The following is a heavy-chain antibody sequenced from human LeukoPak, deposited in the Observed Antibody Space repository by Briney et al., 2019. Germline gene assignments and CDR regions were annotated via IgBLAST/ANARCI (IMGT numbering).Heavy chain of an antibody. D-gene: IGHD6-13*01. J-gene: IGHJ4*02. V-gene: IGHV3-21*01. Sequence: GGSLRLSCAASGFTFSSYSMNWVRQAPGKGLEWVSSISSSSSYIYYAGSVKGRFTISRDNAKNSLYLQMNSLRAEDTAVYYCARVGSSWYPIPYWGQGTLVTVSS. CDR3: ARVGSSWYPIPY. CDR2: ISSSSSYI. CDR1: GFTFSSYS.